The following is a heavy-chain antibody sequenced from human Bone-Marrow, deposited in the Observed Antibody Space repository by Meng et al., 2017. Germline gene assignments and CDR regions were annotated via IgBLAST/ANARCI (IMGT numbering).Heavy chain of an antibody. Sequence: QVQLQESGPGLVKPSQTLSLHCTVSGGSIDSVDYYWYWIRQPPGKGLEWIGHIYYSGSTYYNPSLKSRVTISIDTSKNQFSLKLSSVTAADTAVYYCARDCSSSSCSLDYWGQGTLVTVSS. D-gene: IGHD2-2*01. CDR3: ARDCSSSSCSLDY. J-gene: IGHJ4*02. CDR1: GGSIDSVDYY. V-gene: IGHV4-30-4*01. CDR2: IYYSGST.